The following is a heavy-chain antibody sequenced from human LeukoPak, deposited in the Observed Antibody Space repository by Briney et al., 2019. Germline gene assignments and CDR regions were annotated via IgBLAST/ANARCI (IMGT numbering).Heavy chain of an antibody. D-gene: IGHD4-11*01. J-gene: IGHJ6*01. Sequence: PGGSLRLSCAASGFTFSSYYMTWVRQAPGKGLEWVAVMYSGGSTYYADSVKGRVAISRDTSQNTVFLQMNSVRVEDTAVYYCARSYSNHLFGMDVWGQGSAVTVSS. V-gene: IGHV3-66*01. CDR3: ARSYSNHLFGMDV. CDR1: GFTFSSYY. CDR2: MYSGGST.